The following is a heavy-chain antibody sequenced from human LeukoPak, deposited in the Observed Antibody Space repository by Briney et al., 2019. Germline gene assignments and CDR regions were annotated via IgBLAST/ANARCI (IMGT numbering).Heavy chain of an antibody. Sequence: PGGSLRLSCAASGFTFSSNGMHWVRQAPGKGLEWVAVISYDGSNKYYGDSVKGRFTISRDNSKNTLYLQMNSLRAEDTAVYYCAKDRSSSWSFDYWGQGTLVTVSS. V-gene: IGHV3-30*18. D-gene: IGHD6-13*01. J-gene: IGHJ4*02. CDR3: AKDRSSSWSFDY. CDR1: GFTFSSNG. CDR2: ISYDGSNK.